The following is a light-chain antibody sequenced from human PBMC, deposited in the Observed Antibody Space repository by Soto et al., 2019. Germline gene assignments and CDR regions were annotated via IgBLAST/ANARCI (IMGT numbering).Light chain of an antibody. CDR3: TSYAGSDNVI. Sequence: QSALTQPPSASGSPGQSVTISCTGTSSDVGGYNYVSWYQQHPGKAPKLLIYEVIQRPSGVPDRFSGSKSGNTASLTVSGLQAEDEADYYCTSYAGSDNVIFGGGTKVTVL. J-gene: IGLJ2*01. V-gene: IGLV2-8*01. CDR1: SSDVGGYNY. CDR2: EVI.